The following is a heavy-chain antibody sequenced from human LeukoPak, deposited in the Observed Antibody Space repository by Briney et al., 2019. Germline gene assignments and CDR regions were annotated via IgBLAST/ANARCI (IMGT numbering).Heavy chain of an antibody. CDR1: GGSFSGYY. V-gene: IGHV4-34*01. Sequence: SETLSLTCAVYGGSFSGYYWSWIRQPPGKGLEWIGEINHSGSTNYNPSLKSRVTISVDTSKNQFSLKLSSVTAADTAVYYCARASWVDDAFDIWGQGTMVTVSS. J-gene: IGHJ3*02. D-gene: IGHD2-15*01. CDR2: INHSGST. CDR3: ARASWVDDAFDI.